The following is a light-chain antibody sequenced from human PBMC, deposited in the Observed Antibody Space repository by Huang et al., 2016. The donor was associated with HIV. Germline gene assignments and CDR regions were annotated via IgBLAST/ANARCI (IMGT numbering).Light chain of an antibody. J-gene: IGKJ2*01. CDR3: QHYDSLPPYT. Sequence: DIQMTQSPSSLSASVGDRVTITCQASQDITNYLNWYQQKPGKAPKLLIFDASNLKTGVPSRFSGSGSGTDFTLTISSLQPEDVATYYCQHYDSLPPYTFGQGTKLEIK. CDR2: DAS. V-gene: IGKV1-33*01. CDR1: QDITNY.